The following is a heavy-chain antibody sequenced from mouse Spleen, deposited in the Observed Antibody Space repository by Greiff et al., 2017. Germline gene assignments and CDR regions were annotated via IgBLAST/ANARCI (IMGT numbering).Heavy chain of an antibody. CDR2: ISYDGSN. V-gene: IGHV3-6*01. CDR3: ARMGNSFAY. CDR1: GYSITSGYY. D-gene: IGHD2-3*01. Sequence: EVQLQESGPGLVKPSQSLSLTCSVTGYSITSGYYWNWIRQFPGNKLEWMGYISYDGSNNYNPSLKNRISITRDTSKNQFFLKLNSVTTEDTATYYCARMGNSFAYWGQGTLVTVSA. J-gene: IGHJ3*01.